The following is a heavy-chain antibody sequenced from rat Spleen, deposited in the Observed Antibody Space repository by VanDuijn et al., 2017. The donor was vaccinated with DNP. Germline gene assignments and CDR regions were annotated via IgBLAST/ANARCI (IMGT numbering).Heavy chain of an antibody. D-gene: IGHD5-1*01. CDR3: ARSELAYFAY. CDR1: GFTFNNYW. CDR2: INGSGGGT. Sequence: EVQLVESGGDLVQPGRSLKLSCVASGFTFNNYWMTWIRQVPGKGLEWVASINGSGGGTYYLDSVKGRFTITRDNATNTLYMQMNSLRSEDTATYYCARSELAYFAYWGRGVMVTVSS. V-gene: IGHV5-31*01. J-gene: IGHJ2*01.